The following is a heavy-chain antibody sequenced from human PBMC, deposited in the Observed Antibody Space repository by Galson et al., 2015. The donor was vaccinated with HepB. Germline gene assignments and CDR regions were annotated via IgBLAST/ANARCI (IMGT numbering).Heavy chain of an antibody. CDR1: GFIFSSYA. CDR2: ISYDGRNK. Sequence: SLRLSCAASGFIFSSYAMHWVRQAPGKGLEWVAVISYDGRNKYDANSVKGRFTISRDNSKNTLYLQMNGLRPEDTAVYFCARDPAVSFSSGWSPLYSWGQGTLVSVSS. CDR3: ARDPAVSFSSGWSPLYS. V-gene: IGHV3-30*04. J-gene: IGHJ4*02. D-gene: IGHD6-19*01.